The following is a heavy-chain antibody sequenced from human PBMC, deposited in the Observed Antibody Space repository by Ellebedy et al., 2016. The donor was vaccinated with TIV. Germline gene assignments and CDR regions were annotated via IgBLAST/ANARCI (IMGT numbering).Heavy chain of an antibody. CDR1: GFTFSDQK. Sequence: GGSLRLSCAVSGFTFSDQKFSWIRQAPGKGLEWLAYIDDSGYTIYYADSVKGRFTISKDRAERSVFLQMHSLRADDTAVYYCAASENPKRFDYWGQGTLVVVSS. CDR2: IDDSGYTI. J-gene: IGHJ4*02. V-gene: IGHV3-11*01. D-gene: IGHD1-1*01. CDR3: AASENPKRFDY.